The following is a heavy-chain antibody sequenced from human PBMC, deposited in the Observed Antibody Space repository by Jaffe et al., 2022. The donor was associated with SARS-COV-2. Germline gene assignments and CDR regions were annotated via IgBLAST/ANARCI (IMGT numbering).Heavy chain of an antibody. CDR1: GFTFSNAW. V-gene: IGHV3-15*01. CDR2: IKSKTDGGTT. Sequence: EVQLVESGGGLVKPGGSLRLSCAASGFTFSNAWMSWVRQAPGKGLEWVGRIKSKTDGGTTDYAAPVKGRFTISRDDSKNTLYLQMNSLKTEDTAVYYCTTGSHYDFWSGYYGTPPENYFDYWGQGTLVTVSS. D-gene: IGHD3-3*01. CDR3: TTGSHYDFWSGYYGTPPENYFDY. J-gene: IGHJ4*02.